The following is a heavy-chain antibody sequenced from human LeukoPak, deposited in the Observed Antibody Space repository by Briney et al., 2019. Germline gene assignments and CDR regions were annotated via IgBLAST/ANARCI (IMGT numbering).Heavy chain of an antibody. V-gene: IGHV3-11*04. CDR1: GFTFSDYY. CDR2: ISSSGSTI. J-gene: IGHJ4*02. D-gene: IGHD3-22*01. CDR3: ARRSLITYYYDSSGYYFDY. Sequence: GSLRPSCAASGFTFSDYYMSWIRQAPGKGLEWVSYISSSGSTIYYADSVKGRFTISRDNTKNSLYLQMNSLRAEDTAVYYCARRSLITYYYDSSGYYFDYWGQGTLVTVSS.